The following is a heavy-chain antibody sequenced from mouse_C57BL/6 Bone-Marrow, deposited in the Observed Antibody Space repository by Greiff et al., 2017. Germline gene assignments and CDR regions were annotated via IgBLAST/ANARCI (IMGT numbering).Heavy chain of an antibody. CDR1: GFTFSDYY. D-gene: IGHD1-1*01. CDR3: ARDKDYGSSHWYFDV. J-gene: IGHJ1*03. Sequence: EVQVVESEGGLVQPGSSMKLSCTASGFTFSDYYMAWVRQVPEKGLEWVANINYDGSSTYYLDSLKSRFIISRDNAKNILYLQMSSLKSEDTATYYCARDKDYGSSHWYFDVWGTGTTVTVSS. CDR2: INYDGSST. V-gene: IGHV5-16*01.